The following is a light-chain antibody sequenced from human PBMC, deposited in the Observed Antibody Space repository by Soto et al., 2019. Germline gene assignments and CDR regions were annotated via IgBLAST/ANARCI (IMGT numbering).Light chain of an antibody. CDR2: ENN. CDR1: SSNIGNHY. J-gene: IGLJ1*01. CDR3: GAWDSSLSDYV. V-gene: IGLV1-51*02. Sequence: QSVLTQPPSVSAAPGQKVTISCSGSSSNIGNHYVSWYQQLPGTAPKLLIYENNKRPSGIPDRFSGSKSGTSATLGITGLLTGDEADYYCGAWDSSLSDYVFGTGTKLTVL.